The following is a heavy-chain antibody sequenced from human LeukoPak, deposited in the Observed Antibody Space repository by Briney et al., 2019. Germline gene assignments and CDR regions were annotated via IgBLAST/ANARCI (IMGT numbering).Heavy chain of an antibody. CDR1: GGTFSSYA. D-gene: IGHD3-22*01. J-gene: IGHJ4*02. V-gene: IGHV1-69*05. CDR3: ARSEKYYYDSSGYYGYYFDY. Sequence: GSSVKVSCKASGGTFSSYAISWVRQAPGQGLEWMGGIIPIFGTANYAQKFQGRVTITTDESTSTAYIELSSLKSEDTAVYYCARSEKYYYDSSGYYGYYFDYWGQGTLVTVSS. CDR2: IIPIFGTA.